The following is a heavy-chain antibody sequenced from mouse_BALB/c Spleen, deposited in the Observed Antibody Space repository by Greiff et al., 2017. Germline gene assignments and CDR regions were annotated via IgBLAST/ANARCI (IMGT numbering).Heavy chain of an antibody. CDR3: ARSYRYVVDY. CDR2: ISSGSSTI. J-gene: IGHJ4*01. D-gene: IGHD2-14*01. CDR1: GFTFSSFG. V-gene: IGHV5-17*02. Sequence: EVKLMESGGGLVQPGGSRKLSCAASGFTFSSFGMHWVRQAPEKGLEWVAYISSGSSTIYYADTVKGRFTISRDNPKNTLFLQMTSLRSEDTAMYYCARSYRYVVDYWGQGTSVTVAS.